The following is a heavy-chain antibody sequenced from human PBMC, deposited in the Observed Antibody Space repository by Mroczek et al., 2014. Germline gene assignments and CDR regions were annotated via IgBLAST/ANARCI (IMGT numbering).Heavy chain of an antibody. CDR1: GYTFTSYY. CDR2: INPSGGST. Sequence: SGAEVKKPGASVKVSCKASGYTFTSYYMHWVRQAPGQGLEWMGIINPSGGSTSYAQKFQGRVTMTRDTSTSTVYMELSSLRSEDTAVYYCARAIVDTAMVEAYYFDYWGQGTPGHRL. V-gene: IGHV1-46*03. CDR3: ARAIVDTAMVEAYYFDY. D-gene: IGHD5-18*01. J-gene: IGHJ4*02.